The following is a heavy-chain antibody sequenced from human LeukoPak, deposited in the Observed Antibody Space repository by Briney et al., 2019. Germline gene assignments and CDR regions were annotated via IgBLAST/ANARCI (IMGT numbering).Heavy chain of an antibody. CDR1: GGSISSSSYY. CDR2: IYYSGST. Sequence: ASETLSLTCTVSGGSISSSSYYWGWIRQPPGKGLEWIGSIYYSGSTYYNQSLKSRVTISVDTSKNQFSLKLSSVTAADTAVYYCEGGIVVVPAAIPDAFDIWGQGTTVTVSS. CDR3: EGGIVVVPAAIPDAFDI. J-gene: IGHJ3*02. D-gene: IGHD2-2*01. V-gene: IGHV4-39*01.